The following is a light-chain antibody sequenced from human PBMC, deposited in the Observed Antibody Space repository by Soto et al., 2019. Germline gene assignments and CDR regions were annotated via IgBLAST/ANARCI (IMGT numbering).Light chain of an antibody. Sequence: DIQMTQSPSTLSASVADTVTITFRASQSISGWLAWHQQKPGKAPKLLIYDVSAFKRGVPPRLSGSGSGTEYTLTISSLQPEDFATYYCQQYDSFSVTFGQGTKVEIK. V-gene: IGKV1-5*01. CDR1: QSISGW. J-gene: IGKJ1*01. CDR2: DVS. CDR3: QQYDSFSVT.